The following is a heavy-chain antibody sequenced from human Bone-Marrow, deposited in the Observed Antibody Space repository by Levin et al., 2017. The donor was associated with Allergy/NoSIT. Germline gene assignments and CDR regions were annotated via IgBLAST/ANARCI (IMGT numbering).Heavy chain of an antibody. Sequence: PSETLSLTCTVYGFSIISDYHWGWARQPPGKGLAWIGSVYHNGVTYYNPSLKSRLAISVDTSKNQFSLRVSSVTATDTAIYYCTRESSSAATHWGQGTLVTVSS. V-gene: IGHV4-38-2*02. CDR1: GFSIISDYH. J-gene: IGHJ4*02. CDR3: TRESSSAATH. D-gene: IGHD2-2*01. CDR2: VYHNGVT.